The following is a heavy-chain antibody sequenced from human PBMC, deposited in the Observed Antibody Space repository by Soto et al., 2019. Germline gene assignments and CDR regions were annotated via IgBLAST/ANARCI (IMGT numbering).Heavy chain of an antibody. D-gene: IGHD2-8*02. Sequence: QVQLVQSGAEVKKPGASVKVSCKASGYTFTSYGISWVRQAPGQGLEWMGWISAYNGNTNYAQKLQGRVTMTTDTSTSTAYRELRSLRSDDTAVYYCARDRKRFTGGGYVDYWGQGTLVTVSS. V-gene: IGHV1-18*01. CDR2: ISAYNGNT. J-gene: IGHJ4*02. CDR1: GYTFTSYG. CDR3: ARDRKRFTGGGYVDY.